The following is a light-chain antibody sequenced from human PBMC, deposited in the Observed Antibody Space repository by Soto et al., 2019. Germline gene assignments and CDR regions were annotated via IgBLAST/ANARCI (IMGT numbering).Light chain of an antibody. Sequence: QSVLTQPASVSGSPGQSITISCTGTSSDVGGYNYVSWYQQHPAKAPKLMIYEVNNRPSGVSNRFSGSKSGNTASLTISGLQAEDEADYYCSSYASSSIYVFATGTKVTVL. CDR2: EVN. CDR1: SSDVGGYNY. CDR3: SSYASSSIYV. V-gene: IGLV2-14*01. J-gene: IGLJ1*01.